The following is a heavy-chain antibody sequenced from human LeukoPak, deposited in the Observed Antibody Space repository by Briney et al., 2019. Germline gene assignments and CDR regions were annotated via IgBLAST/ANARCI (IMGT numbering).Heavy chain of an antibody. D-gene: IGHD5-18*01. Sequence: PSGTLSLTCAVSGDSIISSHWWSWVRQPPGKGLEWIGEIYHSGSTNYNPSLKSRVTISVDKSKNQFSLKLSSVTAADTAVYYCARAGSYGLYYYYYYMDVWGKGTTVTVSS. J-gene: IGHJ6*03. CDR1: GDSIISSHW. V-gene: IGHV4-4*02. CDR3: ARAGSYGLYYYYYYMDV. CDR2: IYHSGST.